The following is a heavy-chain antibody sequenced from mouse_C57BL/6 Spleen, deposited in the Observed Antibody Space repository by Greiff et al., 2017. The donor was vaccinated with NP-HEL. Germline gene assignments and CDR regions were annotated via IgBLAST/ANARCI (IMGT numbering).Heavy chain of an antibody. CDR3: TRVGTTVVAPGWYAMDY. CDR1: GFTFSSYA. J-gene: IGHJ4*01. V-gene: IGHV5-9-1*02. D-gene: IGHD1-1*01. CDR2: ISSGGDYI. Sequence: EVKLMESGEGLVKPGGSLKLSCAASGFTFSSYAMSWVRQTPEKRLEWVAYISSGGDYIYYADTVQGRFTISRDNARNTLYLQMSSLKSEDTAMYYCTRVGTTVVAPGWYAMDYWGQGTSVTVSS.